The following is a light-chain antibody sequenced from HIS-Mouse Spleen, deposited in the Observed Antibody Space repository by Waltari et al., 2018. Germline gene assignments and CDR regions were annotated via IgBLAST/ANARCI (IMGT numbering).Light chain of an antibody. J-gene: IGLJ2*01. Sequence: QSALTQPRSVSGSPGQSVTISCTGTSSDGGGYNYVPWYQQHPGKAPKLMIYDVSKRPSGVPDRFSGSKSGNTASLTISGLQAEDEADYYCCSYAGSYVVFGGGTKLTVL. CDR1: SSDGGGYNY. CDR2: DVS. V-gene: IGLV2-11*01. CDR3: CSYAGSYVV.